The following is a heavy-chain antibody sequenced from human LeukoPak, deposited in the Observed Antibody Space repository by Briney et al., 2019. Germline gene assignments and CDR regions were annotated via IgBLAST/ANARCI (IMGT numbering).Heavy chain of an antibody. D-gene: IGHD3-3*01. J-gene: IGHJ1*01. V-gene: IGHV3-15*01. CDR3: TTENYDFWSGYPEYFQH. CDR2: IKSKTDGGTT. CDR1: GFTFSDSY. Sequence: GGSLRLSCAASGFTFSDSYMTWVRQAPGKGLEWVGRIKSKTDGGTTDYAAPVKGRFTISRDDSKNTLYLQMNSLKTEDTAVYYCTTENYDFWSGYPEYFQHWGQGTLVTVSS.